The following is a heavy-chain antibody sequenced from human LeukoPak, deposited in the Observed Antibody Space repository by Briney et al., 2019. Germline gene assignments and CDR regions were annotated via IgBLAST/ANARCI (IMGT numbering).Heavy chain of an antibody. CDR2: IHSGGST. V-gene: IGHV3-66*02. CDR1: GFTVNSNY. CDR3: ASSSWSRSNWFDP. J-gene: IGHJ5*02. Sequence: GGSLRLSCAASGFTVNSNYMTWVRKAPGKGLQYVSVIHSGGSTFYADFVKGRFTISRDNSKNTLYLQMNSLRTDDTAVYYCASSSWSRSNWFDPWGQGTLVTVSS. D-gene: IGHD6-13*01.